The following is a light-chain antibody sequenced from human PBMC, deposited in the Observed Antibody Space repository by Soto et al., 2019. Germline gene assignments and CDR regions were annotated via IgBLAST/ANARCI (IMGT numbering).Light chain of an antibody. V-gene: IGKV3-20*01. J-gene: IGKJ2*01. CDR3: QQYGGSPPYT. CDR2: AAS. CDR1: QSISSSY. Sequence: VLTQSPGTLSLSPGERATISCRASQSISSSYLAWYQLKPGQAPRLLIYAASSRATGIPHRFSGSGSGTDFTLTISRLEPEDCVVYYCQQYGGSPPYTFGQGTRLEFK.